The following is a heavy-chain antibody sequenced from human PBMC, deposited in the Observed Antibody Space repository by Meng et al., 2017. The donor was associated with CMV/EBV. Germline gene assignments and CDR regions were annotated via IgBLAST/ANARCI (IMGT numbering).Heavy chain of an antibody. V-gene: IGHV4-39*07. D-gene: IGHD2-2*01. CDR2: IYYSGST. J-gene: IGHJ6*02. CDR3: ASIYCSSTSCYRSGGYYYGMGV. CDR1: GGSISSYY. Sequence: SETLSLTCTVSGGSISSYYWGWIRQPPGKGLEWTGSIYYSGSTYYTPSLKSRVTISVDTSKNQFSLKLSSVTAADTAVYYCASIYCSSTSCYRSGGYYYGMGVWGQGTTVTVSS.